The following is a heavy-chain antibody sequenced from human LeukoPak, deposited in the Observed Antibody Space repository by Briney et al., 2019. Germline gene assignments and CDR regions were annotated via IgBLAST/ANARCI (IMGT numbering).Heavy chain of an antibody. D-gene: IGHD1/OR15-1a*01. CDR2: INAGNGNT. Sequence: ASVKVSCKASGYTFTSYAMHWVRQAPGQRLEWMGWINAGNGNTKYSQKFQGRVTITRDTSASTAYMELSSLRSEDTAVYYCARVGNGNKRTAFDYWGQGTLVTVSS. J-gene: IGHJ4*02. V-gene: IGHV1-3*01. CDR3: ARVGNGNKRTAFDY. CDR1: GYTFTSYA.